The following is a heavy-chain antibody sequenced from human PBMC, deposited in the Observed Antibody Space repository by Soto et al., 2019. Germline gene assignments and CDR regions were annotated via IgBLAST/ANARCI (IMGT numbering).Heavy chain of an antibody. CDR2: VYYSGGT. Sequence: SETLSLTCTVSGGSISSGGYYWSWIRQHPWKGLEWIGYVYYSGGTNFNPSLKGRVTILLDAPKNQFSLKLSSVIAADTAVYYCARGVLVEGTSSPDMFDYWGQGTQVTVSS. D-gene: IGHD6-6*01. V-gene: IGHV4-61*08. CDR1: GGSISSGGYY. J-gene: IGHJ4*02. CDR3: ARGVLVEGTSSPDMFDY.